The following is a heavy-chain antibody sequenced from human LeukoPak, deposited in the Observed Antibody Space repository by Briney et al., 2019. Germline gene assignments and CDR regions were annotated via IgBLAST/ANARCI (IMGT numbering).Heavy chain of an antibody. J-gene: IGHJ4*02. D-gene: IGHD3-22*01. CDR1: GGSISSYY. CDR2: IYTSGIT. Sequence: SETLSLTCTVSGGSISSYYWSWVRQPPGKGLEWIGYIYTSGITNYNPSLKSRVTMSEDTSKNQLSLKLSSVTAADTAVYYCARLGGYYDPFDYWGQGTLVTVSS. CDR3: ARLGGYYDPFDY. V-gene: IGHV4-4*09.